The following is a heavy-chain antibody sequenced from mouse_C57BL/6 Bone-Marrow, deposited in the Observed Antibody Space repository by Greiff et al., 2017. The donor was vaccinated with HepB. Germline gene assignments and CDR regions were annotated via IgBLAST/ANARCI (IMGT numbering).Heavy chain of an antibody. CDR1: GFSINSDCY. J-gene: IGHJ4*01. CDR2: TFYSGIP. V-gene: IGHV3-3*01. D-gene: IGHD2-12*01. Sequence: EVKLQESGPSLVRPSQTLSLTCTVTGFSINSDCYWIWIRQFPGNKLEYIGYTFYSGIPYYNPSLESRTYITLDTSKNQFSLKLSSVTTEDTATYYCARGYPYYYAMDYWGQGTSVTVSS. CDR3: ARGYPYYYAMDY.